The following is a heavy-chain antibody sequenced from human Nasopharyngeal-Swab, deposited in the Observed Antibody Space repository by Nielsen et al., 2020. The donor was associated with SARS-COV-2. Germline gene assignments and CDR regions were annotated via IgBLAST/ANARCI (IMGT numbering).Heavy chain of an antibody. J-gene: IGHJ4*02. D-gene: IGHD6-25*01. Sequence: GGSLRFSCAASGFTFSSYGMHWVRQAPGKGLEWVAVISYDGSNKYYADSVKGRFTISRDNSKNTLYLQMNSLRAEDTAVYYCAKDSSASGYLDYWGQGTLVTVSS. CDR1: GFTFSSYG. V-gene: IGHV3-30*18. CDR2: ISYDGSNK. CDR3: AKDSSASGYLDY.